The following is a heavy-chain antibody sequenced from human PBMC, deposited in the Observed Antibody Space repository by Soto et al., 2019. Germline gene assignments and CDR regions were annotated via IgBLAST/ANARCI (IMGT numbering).Heavy chain of an antibody. Sequence: GGSLRLSCAASGFIFSNYAMSWVRQAPGKGLEWVSAIGGNGADTYYADSVKGRFTISRDNSKNTLYLQMNSLRAEDTAVYFCAIPSGLTVTGPDYWGQGTLVTVSS. CDR3: AIPSGLTVTGPDY. CDR1: GFIFSNYA. CDR2: IGGNGADT. J-gene: IGHJ4*02. V-gene: IGHV3-23*01. D-gene: IGHD6-19*01.